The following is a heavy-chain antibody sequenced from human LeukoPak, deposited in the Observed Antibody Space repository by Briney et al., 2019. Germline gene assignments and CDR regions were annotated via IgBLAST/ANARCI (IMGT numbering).Heavy chain of an antibody. D-gene: IGHD1-1*01. CDR1: GFTSSSYG. CDR3: AKDSQLELRNYYYYYYMYV. Sequence: GGSLRLSCAASGFTSSSYGMHSVRQAPGKGLEWVAFIRYDGSNKYYADSVKGRFTISRDNSKNTLYLQMNSLRAEDTAVYYCAKDSQLELRNYYYYYYMYVWGKGTTVTVSS. V-gene: IGHV3-30*02. CDR2: IRYDGSNK. J-gene: IGHJ6*03.